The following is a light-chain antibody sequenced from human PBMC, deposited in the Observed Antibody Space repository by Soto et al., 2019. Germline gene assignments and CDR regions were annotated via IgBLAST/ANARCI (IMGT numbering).Light chain of an antibody. V-gene: IGKV1-5*03. CDR2: KAS. CDR1: QSISNW. Sequence: DIQMTQSPSTLSASVRDRVIITCRASQSISNWLAWYQQKPGKAPNLLIYKASTLESGVPSRFSGSGSGTEFTLTISSLQPDDFATYYCQQYNSYPWTFGQGTKVDIK. J-gene: IGKJ1*01. CDR3: QQYNSYPWT.